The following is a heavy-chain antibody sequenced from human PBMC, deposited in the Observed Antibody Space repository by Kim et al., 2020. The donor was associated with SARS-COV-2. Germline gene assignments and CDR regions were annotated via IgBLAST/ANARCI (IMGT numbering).Heavy chain of an antibody. CDR1: GFTFSDYY. V-gene: IGHV3-11*01. D-gene: IGHD3-10*01. CDR2: ISSSGSTI. Sequence: GGSLRLSCAASGFTFSDYYMSWIRQAPGKGLEWVSYISSSGSTIYYADSVKGRFTISRDNAKNSLYLQMNSLRAEDTAVYYCARDPGSVGYVYYYYYGMDVWGQGTTVTVSS. J-gene: IGHJ6*02. CDR3: ARDPGSVGYVYYYYYGMDV.